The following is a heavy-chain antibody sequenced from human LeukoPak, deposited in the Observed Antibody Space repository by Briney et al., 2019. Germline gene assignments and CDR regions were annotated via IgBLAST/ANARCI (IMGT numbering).Heavy chain of an antibody. CDR1: GFTFRIYA. CDR3: AKASIAVTTPFDY. D-gene: IGHD4-17*01. CDR2: ISGSGGST. Sequence: GGSLRLSCAASGFTFRIYAMTWVRQAPGKGLEWVSAISGSGGSTYYADSVKGRFTISRDNSKNTLYLQMNSLRAEDTAVYYCAKASIAVTTPFDYWGQGTLVTVSS. J-gene: IGHJ4*02. V-gene: IGHV3-23*01.